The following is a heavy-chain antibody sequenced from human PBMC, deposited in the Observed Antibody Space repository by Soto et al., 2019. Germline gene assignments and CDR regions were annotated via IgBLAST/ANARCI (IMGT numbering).Heavy chain of an antibody. CDR2: ISGNGGST. CDR3: AKNDSSSQSATDY. CDR1: GFTFSSYA. Sequence: PGGSLRLSCAASGFTFSSYAMSWVRQAPGKGLEWVSAISGNGGSTYYADSVKGRFTISRDNSKNTLYLQMNSLRAEDTAVYYCAKNDSSSQSATDYWGQGTLVTVSS. D-gene: IGHD6-13*01. J-gene: IGHJ4*02. V-gene: IGHV3-23*01.